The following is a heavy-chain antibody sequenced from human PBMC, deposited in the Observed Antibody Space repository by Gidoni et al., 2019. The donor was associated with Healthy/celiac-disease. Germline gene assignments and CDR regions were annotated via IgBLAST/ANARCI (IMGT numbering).Heavy chain of an antibody. V-gene: IGHV3-21*01. D-gene: IGHD5-18*01. CDR1: GFTFSSYS. J-gene: IGHJ6*02. Sequence: EVQLVESGGGLVKPGGSLRLSCAASGFTFSSYSMNWVRQAPGKGLEWVSSISSSSSYIYYADNAKNSLYLQMNSLRAEDTAVYYCARDTHTWIQLWKYYYGMDVWGQGTTVTVSS. CDR2: ISSSSSYI. CDR3: ARDTHTWIQLWKYYYGMDV.